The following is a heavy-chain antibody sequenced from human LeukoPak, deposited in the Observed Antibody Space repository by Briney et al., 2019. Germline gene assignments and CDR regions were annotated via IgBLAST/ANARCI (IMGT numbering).Heavy chain of an antibody. J-gene: IGHJ4*02. Sequence: SETLSLTCTVSGGSISSSSDYWGWIRQPPGKGLEWIGSIYYSGSTYYNPSLKSRVTISVDTSRNQFSLKLSSVTAADTSEYYCARHLRGGMIVVAHFDNWGQGTLVTVSS. V-gene: IGHV4-39*01. CDR2: IYYSGST. D-gene: IGHD3-22*01. CDR1: GGSISSSSDY. CDR3: ARHLRGGMIVVAHFDN.